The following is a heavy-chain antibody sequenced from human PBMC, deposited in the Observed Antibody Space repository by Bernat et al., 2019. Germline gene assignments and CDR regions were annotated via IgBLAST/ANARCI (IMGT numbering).Heavy chain of an antibody. J-gene: IGHJ4*01. CDR1: GFSLTTRGVG. V-gene: IGHV2-5*02. D-gene: IGHD2-2*02. CDR3: AQRLYRMGDMKYLHFDY. Sequence: QITLKESGPTLVNPTQTLTLTCTFSGFSLTTRGVGVGWIRQPPGKALEWLGLIYWDDDKRYRPSLRSRLTLTKDTSRNQVVLSIAHMDPGDTGTYYCAQRLYRMGDMKYLHFDYWGRGTQVTVSS. CDR2: IYWDDDK.